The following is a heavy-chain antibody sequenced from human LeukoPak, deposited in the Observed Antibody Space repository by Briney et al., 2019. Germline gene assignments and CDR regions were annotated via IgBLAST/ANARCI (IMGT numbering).Heavy chain of an antibody. CDR3: ARAAVDGGFDY. J-gene: IGHJ4*02. D-gene: IGHD3-16*01. V-gene: IGHV1-69*04. CDR2: IIPILGIA. Sequence: GASVKVSCKASGGTFSSYAISWVRQAPGQGLEWMGRIIPILGIANYAQKFQGRVTITADKSTSTAYMELSSLRSEDTAVYYCARAAVDGGFDYWGQGTLVTVSS. CDR1: GGTFSSYA.